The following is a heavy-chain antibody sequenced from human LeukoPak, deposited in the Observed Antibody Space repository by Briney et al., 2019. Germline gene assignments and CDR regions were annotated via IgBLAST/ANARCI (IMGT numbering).Heavy chain of an antibody. CDR1: GFTVSSNY. CDR2: IYSGGST. CDR3: ARVLAQGRRYYYSGMDV. J-gene: IGHJ6*02. Sequence: GGSLRLSCAASGFTVSSNYMSWVRQAPGKGLEWVSVIYSGGSTYYADSVKGRFTISRHNSKNTLYLQMNSLRAEDTAVYYCARVLAQGRRYYYSGMDVWGQATTVTVSS. V-gene: IGHV3-53*04.